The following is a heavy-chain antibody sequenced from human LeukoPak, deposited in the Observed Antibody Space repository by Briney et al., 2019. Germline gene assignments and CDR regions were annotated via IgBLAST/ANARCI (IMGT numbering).Heavy chain of an antibody. CDR1: GGAIISYY. D-gene: IGHD3-22*01. Sequence: SETLSLTCSVSGGAIISYYWSWIRQPAGKGPEWVGRIYPTGNTDYNPSLKTRVTMSTDLSKKQFSLRLRSVTAADTAVYYCARLKFYDSTGYSPGYYMDVWGKGTAVTVSS. CDR2: IYPTGNT. CDR3: ARLKFYDSTGYSPGYYMDV. J-gene: IGHJ6*03. V-gene: IGHV4-4*07.